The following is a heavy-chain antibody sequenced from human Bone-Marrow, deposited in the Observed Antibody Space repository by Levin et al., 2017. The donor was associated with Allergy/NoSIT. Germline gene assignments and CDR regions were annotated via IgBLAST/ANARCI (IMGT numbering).Heavy chain of an antibody. J-gene: IGHJ4*02. Sequence: PGGSLRLSCAASGFSFSTYGMHWVRQAPGKGLEWVAVIWIDGSNKYYADSVKGRFTISRDNSKSTLYLQMNSLRAEDTAVYYCERGHEYYYDSSGFDYWGQGTLVTVSS. CDR2: IWIDGSNK. CDR3: ERGHEYYYDSSGFDY. V-gene: IGHV3-33*01. D-gene: IGHD3-22*01. CDR1: GFSFSTYG.